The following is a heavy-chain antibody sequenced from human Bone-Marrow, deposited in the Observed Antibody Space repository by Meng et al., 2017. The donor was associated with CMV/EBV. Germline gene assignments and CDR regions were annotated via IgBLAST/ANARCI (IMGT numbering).Heavy chain of an antibody. Sequence: SETLSLTCAVYGGSFSGYYWSWIRQPPGKGLEWIGEINHSGSTNYNPSLKSRVTISVDTSKNQFSLKLSSVTAADTAVYYCARVYCSSTSCYSFDYWGQRTLVTVSS. J-gene: IGHJ4*02. CDR3: ARVYCSSTSCYSFDY. V-gene: IGHV4-34*01. CDR1: GGSFSGYY. CDR2: INHSGST. D-gene: IGHD2-2*01.